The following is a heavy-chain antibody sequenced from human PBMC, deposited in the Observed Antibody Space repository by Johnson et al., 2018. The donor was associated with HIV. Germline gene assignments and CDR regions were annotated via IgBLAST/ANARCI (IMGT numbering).Heavy chain of an antibody. CDR1: GFTFSSYA. J-gene: IGHJ3*02. Sequence: VQLVESGGGVVQPGRSLRLSCAASGFTFSSYAMHWVRQATGKGLEWVSAIGTAGDTYYPGSVKGRFTISRDNSKNTLYLQMNSLRAEDTAVYYCARDAKYYYDSSGYYYEHDAFDIWGQGTMVTVSS. CDR2: IGTAGDT. V-gene: IGHV3-13*01. D-gene: IGHD3-22*01. CDR3: ARDAKYYYDSSGYYYEHDAFDI.